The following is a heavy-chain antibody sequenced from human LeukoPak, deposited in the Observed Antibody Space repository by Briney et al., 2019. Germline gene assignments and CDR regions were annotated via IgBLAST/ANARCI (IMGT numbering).Heavy chain of an antibody. J-gene: IGHJ4*02. CDR2: INHSGST. D-gene: IGHD3-10*01. V-gene: IGHV4-34*01. CDR3: ARGPQTGVLLWFGELLNSYGPYFDY. CDR1: GGSLSGYY. Sequence: PSETLSLTCAVYGGSLSGYYWGWIRQPPGKGLEWLGEINHSGSTNYNPSLKSRVTISVDTSKNQFSLKLSSVTAAETAVYYCARGPQTGVLLWFGELLNSYGPYFDYWGQGTLVTVSS.